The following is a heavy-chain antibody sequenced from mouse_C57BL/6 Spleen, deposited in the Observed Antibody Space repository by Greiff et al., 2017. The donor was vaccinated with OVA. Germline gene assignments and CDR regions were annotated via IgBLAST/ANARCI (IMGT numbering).Heavy chain of an antibody. Sequence: EVMLVESGGGLVKPGGSLTLSCAASGFTFSDYGMHWVRQAPEKGLEWVAYISSCSSTIYYADTVKGRFTISRDNAKNTLFLQLTRLRSEDAAMYYWARWILRYVDYWDQGTTLTDTS. J-gene: IGHJ2*01. D-gene: IGHD1-1*01. CDR3: ARWILRYVDY. V-gene: IGHV5-17*01. CDR1: GFTFSDYG. CDR2: ISSCSSTI.